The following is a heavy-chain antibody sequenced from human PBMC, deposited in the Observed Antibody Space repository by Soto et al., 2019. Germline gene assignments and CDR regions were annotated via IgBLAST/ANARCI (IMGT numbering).Heavy chain of an antibody. CDR2: SIPIFGTA. J-gene: IGHJ4*02. V-gene: IGHV1-69*01. D-gene: IGHD4-4*01. CDR3: ARGEDVYSHKQPGHY. Sequence: QVQLVQSGAEVKKPGSSVKVSCKASGGTFSSYAISWVRQAPGQGLEWMGGSIPIFGTANYAQKLQGRVTITADESTTSVYMELRSLRSEHTAVYYCARGEDVYSHKQPGHYWGQGTLVTFSS. CDR1: GGTFSSYA.